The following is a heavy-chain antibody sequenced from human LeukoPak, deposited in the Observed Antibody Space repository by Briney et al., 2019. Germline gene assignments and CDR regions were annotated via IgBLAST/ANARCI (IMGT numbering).Heavy chain of an antibody. CDR1: GGSISSYY. J-gene: IGHJ4*02. Sequence: SETLSLTCTVSGGSISSYYWIWIRQPPRKGLEWIGYIYYSGSTNYNPSLKSRVTISVDTSKNQFSLKLSSVTAADTAVYYCARTYSYGGRARFRPRFDYWGQGTPVTVSS. V-gene: IGHV4-59*01. D-gene: IGHD5-18*01. CDR2: IYYSGST. CDR3: ARTYSYGGRARFRPRFDY.